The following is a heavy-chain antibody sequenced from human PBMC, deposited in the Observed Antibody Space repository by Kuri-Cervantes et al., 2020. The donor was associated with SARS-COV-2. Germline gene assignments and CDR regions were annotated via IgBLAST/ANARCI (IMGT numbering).Heavy chain of an antibody. CDR1: GYTFTGYY. D-gene: IGHD5-18*01. CDR3: ASEAAMATGDYYYYMDV. J-gene: IGHJ6*03. Sequence: ASVKVSCKASGYTFTGYYMHWVRQAPGQGLEWMGWINPNSGGTNYAQKFQGRVTMTRDTSISTAYMELSRLRSDDTAVYYCASEAAMATGDYYYYMDVWGKGTTVTVSS. CDR2: INPNSGGT. V-gene: IGHV1-2*02.